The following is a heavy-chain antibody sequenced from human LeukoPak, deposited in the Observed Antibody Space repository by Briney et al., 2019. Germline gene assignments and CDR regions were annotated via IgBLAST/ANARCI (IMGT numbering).Heavy chain of an antibody. V-gene: IGHV1-46*01. D-gene: IGHD4-17*01. CDR2: INPSGGST. CDR1: GYTFTSYY. Sequence: ASVKVSCKASGYTFTSYYIHWVRQAPGQGLEWMGLINPSGGSTNYAQKFQGRVTITADESTSTAYMELSSLRSEDTAVYYCASGYGDYYYYYMDVWGKGTTVTISS. CDR3: ASGYGDYYYYYMDV. J-gene: IGHJ6*03.